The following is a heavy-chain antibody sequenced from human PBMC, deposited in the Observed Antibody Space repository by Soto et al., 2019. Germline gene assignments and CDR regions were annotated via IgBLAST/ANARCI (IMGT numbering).Heavy chain of an antibody. D-gene: IGHD3-10*01. CDR1: GFTFSSYA. CDR3: AKDAYNLGVWYFDL. CDR2: ISGSGGDT. J-gene: IGHJ2*01. V-gene: IGHV3-23*01. Sequence: EVQLLESGGGLVQPGGSLRLSCAASGFTFSSYAMSWVRQAPGKGLEWVSGISGSGGDTYYADSVKGRFTISRDNSKNTLYLQMNSLRAEDTAVYSCAKDAYNLGVWYFDLWGRGTLVTVSS.